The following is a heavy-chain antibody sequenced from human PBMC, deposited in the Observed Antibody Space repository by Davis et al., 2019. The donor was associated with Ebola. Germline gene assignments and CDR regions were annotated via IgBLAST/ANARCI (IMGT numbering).Heavy chain of an antibody. CDR1: GGSFSGYY. V-gene: IGHV4-34*01. Sequence: MPSETLSLTCAVYGGSFSGYYWTWIRQPPGKGLEWLGEINHSGSTNYNPSLKSRVTISVDTSKNQFSLKLSSVTAADTAVYYCARRVGATWSWFDPWGQGTPVTVSS. CDR3: ARRVGATWSWFDP. D-gene: IGHD1-26*01. J-gene: IGHJ5*02. CDR2: INHSGST.